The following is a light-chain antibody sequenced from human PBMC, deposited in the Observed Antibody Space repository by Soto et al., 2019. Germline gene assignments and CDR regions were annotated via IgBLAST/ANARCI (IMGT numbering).Light chain of an antibody. J-gene: IGLJ2*01. CDR3: SSFTNNNTPHVV. CDR1: DSDVGGYNY. Sequence: QSALTQPASVSGSPGQSITISCTGTDSDVGGYNYVSWYQQHPGKAPNLMIYGVYNRPSGVSNRFSGSKSGTTASLTISGLQAEDEADYYCSSFTNNNTPHVVFGGGTKVTVL. V-gene: IGLV2-14*01. CDR2: GVY.